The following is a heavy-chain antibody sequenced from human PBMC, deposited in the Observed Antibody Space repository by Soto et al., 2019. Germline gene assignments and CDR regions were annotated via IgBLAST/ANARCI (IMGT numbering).Heavy chain of an antibody. J-gene: IGHJ4*02. CDR3: AAFSPRTSSSYYFDY. CDR1: GFTFTSSA. V-gene: IGHV1-58*02. CDR2: IVVGSGNT. Sequence: QMQLVQSGPEVKKPGTSVKVSCKASGFTFTSSAMQWVRQARGQRLEWIGWIVVGSGNTNYAQKFQERVTITRDIPTSTAYVELSSLRSEDTAVYYCAAFSPRTSSSYYFDYWGQGTLVTVSS. D-gene: IGHD2-2*01.